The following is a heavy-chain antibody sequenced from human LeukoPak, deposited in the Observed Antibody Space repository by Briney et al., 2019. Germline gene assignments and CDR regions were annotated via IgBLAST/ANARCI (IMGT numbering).Heavy chain of an antibody. V-gene: IGHV3-7*03. CDR2: IKQDGSEK. D-gene: IGHD3-10*01. J-gene: IGHJ4*02. CDR1: GVTFSSYW. Sequence: PGGSLRLSCAASGVTFSSYWMSWVRQAPGKGLEWVANIKQDGSEKYYVDSVKGRFTISRDNAKNSLYLQMNSLRAEDTAVYYCARDYYGSGSYYNRGFDYWGQGTLVTVSS. CDR3: ARDYYGSGSYYNRGFDY.